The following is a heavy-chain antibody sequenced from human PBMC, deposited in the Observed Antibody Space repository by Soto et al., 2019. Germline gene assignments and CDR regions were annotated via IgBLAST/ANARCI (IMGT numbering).Heavy chain of an antibody. CDR1: GGFPSESY. CDR3: VRIRYQLPSSVLWLDP. Sequence: SETLSLTCAVYGGFPSESYWTWIRQPPGKGLEWIGEINHVGGTNYNPSLKSRVTMSVDTSQNQFSLRLISVTAADTAMYFCVRIRYQLPSSVLWLDPWGQGTPVTVSS. CDR2: INHVGGT. V-gene: IGHV4-34*01. D-gene: IGHD3-16*01. J-gene: IGHJ5*02.